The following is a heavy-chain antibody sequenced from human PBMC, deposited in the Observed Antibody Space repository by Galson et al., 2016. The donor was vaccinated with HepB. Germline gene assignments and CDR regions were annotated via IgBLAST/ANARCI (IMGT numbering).Heavy chain of an antibody. Sequence: SLRLSCAGSGFSLRNYWMTWVRQAPGKGLEWVATIKEDGNERYYVDSVKGRFTISRGNADNSLSLQLSRLRAEDTAVYYCAGDVPSSGVYYGYYGLDVRGRGTTVTVSS. CDR1: GFSLRNYW. J-gene: IGHJ6*02. V-gene: IGHV3-7*01. D-gene: IGHD4-17*01. CDR3: AGDVPSSGVYYGYYGLDV. CDR2: IKEDGNER.